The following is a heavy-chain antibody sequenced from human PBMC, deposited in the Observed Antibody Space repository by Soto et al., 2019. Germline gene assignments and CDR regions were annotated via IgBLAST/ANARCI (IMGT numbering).Heavy chain of an antibody. CDR3: AKGFSGTYQDLFDY. CDR2: ISGRGSTT. J-gene: IGHJ4*02. V-gene: IGHV3-23*01. Sequence: GGSLRLSCAASGFTFSSYAMTWVRQAPGKGLEWVSAISGRGSTTYYADSVKGRFTISRDNSKNTLYVQMNSLRAEDTAVYYCAKGFSGTYQDLFDYWGQGTLVTVSS. D-gene: IGHD1-7*01. CDR1: GFTFSSYA.